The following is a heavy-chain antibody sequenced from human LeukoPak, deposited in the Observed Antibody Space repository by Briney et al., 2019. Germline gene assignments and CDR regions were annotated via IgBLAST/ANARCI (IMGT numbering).Heavy chain of an antibody. CDR3: ARDRVGATRGFIDY. V-gene: IGHV1-18*04. CDR2: ISAYNGNT. D-gene: IGHD1-26*01. Sequence: ASVKVSCKASGYTFTSYYMHWVRQAPGQGLEWMGWISAYNGNTNYAQKLQGRVTMTTDTSTSTAYMELRSLRSDDTAVYYCARDRVGATRGFIDYWGQGTLVTVSS. CDR1: GYTFTSYY. J-gene: IGHJ4*02.